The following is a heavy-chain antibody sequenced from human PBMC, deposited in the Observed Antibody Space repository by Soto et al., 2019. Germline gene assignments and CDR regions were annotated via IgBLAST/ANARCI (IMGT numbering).Heavy chain of an antibody. CDR2: IYYSGST. J-gene: IGHJ4*02. Sequence: PSETLSLTCTVSGGSISSGDYYRSWIRQPPGKGLEWIGYIYYSGSTYYNPSLKSRVTISVDTSKNQFSLKLSSVTATDTAVYYCARSGRWLQSYYFDYWGQGTLVTVSS. D-gene: IGHD3-10*01. CDR3: ARSGRWLQSYYFDY. CDR1: GGSISSGDYY. V-gene: IGHV4-30-4*01.